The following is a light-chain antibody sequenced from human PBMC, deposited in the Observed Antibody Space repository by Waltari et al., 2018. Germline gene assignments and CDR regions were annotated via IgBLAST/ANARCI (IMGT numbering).Light chain of an antibody. Sequence: QSVLTQPPSASGTPGQSVTISCSGSLSNIGTHYVYWYQQLPGTAPKLLIYLTHHRPSGVPDRVSASKSGTSASLAISGLRFEDEGDYYCATRDEGPTVVFGGGTKVTVL. V-gene: IGLV1-47*01. CDR1: LSNIGTHY. CDR2: LTH. J-gene: IGLJ2*01. CDR3: ATRDEGPTVV.